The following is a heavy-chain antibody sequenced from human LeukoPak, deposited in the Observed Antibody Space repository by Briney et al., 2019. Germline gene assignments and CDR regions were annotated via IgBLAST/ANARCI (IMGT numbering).Heavy chain of an antibody. J-gene: IGHJ4*02. CDR3: ARHGTISSESYFDY. Sequence: SGTLSLTCSVSGGSVSSYYWSWIRQSPGKGLEWIGYIHNSGRTNYNPSLKSRVTGFVDTSKNQVSLRLSSVTAADTAVYYCARHGTISSESYFDYWGQGALVTVSS. CDR2: IHNSGRT. D-gene: IGHD1-14*01. CDR1: GGSVSSYY. V-gene: IGHV4-59*08.